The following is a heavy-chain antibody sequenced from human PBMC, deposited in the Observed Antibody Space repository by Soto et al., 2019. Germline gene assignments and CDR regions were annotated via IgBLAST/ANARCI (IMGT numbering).Heavy chain of an antibody. CDR1: GGSISNHY. J-gene: IGHJ4*02. CDR2: IYYNGNT. V-gene: IGHV4-59*11. D-gene: IGHD7-27*01. Sequence: QVQLQESGPGLVKPSETLSLTCTVSGGSISNHYWSWIRQPPGKGLEWIGYIYYNGNTNYKPSLKSRVTMSVATSKNQSSLKLSSVTAADTAVYYCARSNWYSEYWGQGTLVTVSS. CDR3: ARSNWYSEY.